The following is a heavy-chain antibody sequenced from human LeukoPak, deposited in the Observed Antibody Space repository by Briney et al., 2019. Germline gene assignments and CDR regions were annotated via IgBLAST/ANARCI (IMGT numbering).Heavy chain of an antibody. J-gene: IGHJ5*02. Sequence: GGSLTLSCAASGFTFNSYRMSWARRAPGKGLEGVSAISDRCGHTHYSDSEEGRFTISRDNSKNTLYLQMNSLRTEDTAVYYCARFGGVAAPEPSNWFDPWGQGTLVTVSS. CDR1: GFTFNSYR. CDR2: ISDRCGHT. V-gene: IGHV3-23*01. CDR3: ARFGGVAAPEPSNWFDP. D-gene: IGHD2-15*01.